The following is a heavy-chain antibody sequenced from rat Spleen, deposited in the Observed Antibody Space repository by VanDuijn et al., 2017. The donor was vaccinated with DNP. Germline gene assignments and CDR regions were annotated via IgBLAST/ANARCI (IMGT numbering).Heavy chain of an antibody. J-gene: IGHJ2*01. CDR2: ISPSGGST. CDR3: ARWNSGHFDY. Sequence: EVQLVESGGGLVQPGRSLKLSCTASGFTFTNHDMAWVRQAPTKGLEWVASISPSGGSTYYRDSVKGRFTISRDNAKNTLYLQMNSLRSEDMATYYCARWNSGHFDYWGQGVMVTVSS. D-gene: IGHD4-3*01. V-gene: IGHV5S13*01. CDR1: GFTFTNHD.